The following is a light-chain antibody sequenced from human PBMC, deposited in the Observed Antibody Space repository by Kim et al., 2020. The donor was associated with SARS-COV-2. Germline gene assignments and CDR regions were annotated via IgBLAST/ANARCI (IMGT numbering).Light chain of an antibody. CDR1: STDVGGYDY. V-gene: IGLV2-14*03. J-gene: IGLJ2*01. Sequence: QSALTQPASVSGSPGQSITISCTGTSTDVGGYDYVTWYQQHPGKVPKLIIYDVNTRPSGFYRRFSVSTSGNTASLTISGLQAEDEADYYCSSYTSSSTVIFGGGTKLTVL. CDR2: DVN. CDR3: SSYTSSSTVI.